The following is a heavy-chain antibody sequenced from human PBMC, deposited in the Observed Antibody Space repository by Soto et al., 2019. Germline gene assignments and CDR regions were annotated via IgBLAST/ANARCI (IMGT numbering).Heavy chain of an antibody. J-gene: IGHJ3*02. V-gene: IGHV3-21*06. CDR2: ISTSSSPI. CDR1: GFTLSSYS. Sequence: EVQLVESGGGLVKPGGSLRLSCVDSGFTLSSYSMIWVRQAPGKGLEWVSSISTSSSPIFYADSVKGRFTISRDNAKNSLYLHMNSLRSEDTAIYFCVGGGRGYTRDDVLEIWGQGTMVTVSS. D-gene: IGHD2-2*02. CDR3: VGGGRGYTRDDVLEI.